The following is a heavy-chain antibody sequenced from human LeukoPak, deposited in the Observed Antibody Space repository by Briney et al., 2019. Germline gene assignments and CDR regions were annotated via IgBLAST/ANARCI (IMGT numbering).Heavy chain of an antibody. CDR3: ARATEWFGSSNYYYYYGMDV. CDR1: GYTFTGYY. D-gene: IGHD3-3*01. V-gene: IGHV1-2*06. CDR2: INPNSGGT. J-gene: IGHJ6*02. Sequence: ASVKVSCKASGYTFTGYYMHWVRQAPGQELEWMGRINPNSGGTNYAQKFQGRVTMTRDTSISTAYMELSRLRSDDTAVYYCARATEWFGSSNYYYYYGMDVWGQGTTVTVSS.